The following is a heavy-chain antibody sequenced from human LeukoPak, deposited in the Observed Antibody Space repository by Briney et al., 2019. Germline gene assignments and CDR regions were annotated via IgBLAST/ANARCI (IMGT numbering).Heavy chain of an antibody. V-gene: IGHV3-11*01. CDR1: GFTFSDYY. CDR2: ISSSGSTI. D-gene: IGHD6-13*01. J-gene: IGHJ3*02. CDR3: ARDREIVLPAAAGIGPHLHDAFDI. Sequence: GGSLRLSCAASGFTFSDYYMSWIRQAPGKGLEWVSYISSSGSTIYYADSVKGRFTISRDNAKNSLYLQMNSLRAEDTAVYYCARDREIVLPAAAGIGPHLHDAFDIWGQGTMVTVSS.